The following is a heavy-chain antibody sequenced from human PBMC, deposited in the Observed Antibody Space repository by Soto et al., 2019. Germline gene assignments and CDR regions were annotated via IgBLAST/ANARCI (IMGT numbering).Heavy chain of an antibody. CDR1: GFTASSDY. J-gene: IGHJ5*02. V-gene: IGHV3-53*01. CDR2: IYSGGST. D-gene: IGHD2-8*01. Sequence: GGSLRLSCAVSGFTASSDYMSWVRQPPGKGPEWVSDIYSGGSTYYADSVKGRFTISRDNSKNTLYLQMNSLRAEDTAVYYCARERDGHNPNWFDLWGQGTLVTVSS. CDR3: ARERDGHNPNWFDL.